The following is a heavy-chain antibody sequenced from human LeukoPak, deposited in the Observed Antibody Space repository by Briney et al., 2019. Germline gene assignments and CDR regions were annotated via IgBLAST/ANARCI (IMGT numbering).Heavy chain of an antibody. CDR2: ISYDGSNK. CDR3: AKDADDSSGYYYPDY. CDR1: GFTFSSYG. V-gene: IGHV3-30*18. Sequence: GRSLRLSCAASGFTFSSYGMHWVRQAPGKGLEWVAVISYDGSNKYYADSVKGRFTISRDNSKITLYLQMNSLRAEDTAVYYCAKDADDSSGYYYPDYWGQGTLVTVSS. D-gene: IGHD3-22*01. J-gene: IGHJ4*02.